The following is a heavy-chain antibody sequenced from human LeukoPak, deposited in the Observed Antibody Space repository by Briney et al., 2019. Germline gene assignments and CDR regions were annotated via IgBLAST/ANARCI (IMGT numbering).Heavy chain of an antibody. CDR1: GFTFSTYS. CDR3: ARDLYGSGIVIDY. D-gene: IGHD3-10*01. V-gene: IGHV3-21*01. CDR2: ISSSSNYI. Sequence: GGSLRLSCAASGFTFSTYSMNWVRHAPGKGLEWVSCISSSSNYIYYADSVKGRFTISRDNAKNSLYLQMNSLRAEDTAVYYCARDLYGSGIVIDYWGQGTLVTVSS. J-gene: IGHJ4*02.